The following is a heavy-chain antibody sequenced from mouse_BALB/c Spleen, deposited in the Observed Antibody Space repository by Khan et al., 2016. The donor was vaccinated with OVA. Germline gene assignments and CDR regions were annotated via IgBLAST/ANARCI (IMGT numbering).Heavy chain of an antibody. CDR2: INPSNGYT. CDR3: VRDGAYHRNDGWFAY. V-gene: IGHV1-4*01. D-gene: IGHD2-14*01. J-gene: IGHJ3*01. Sequence: VQLQQSGAELARPGASVKMSCKASGYTFTSYTIHWIKLRPGQGLEWIGFINPSNGYTNYNQKFKDKATLTADKSSTTVSMQLSSLTSDDSAVNNCVRDGAYHRNDGWFAYWGQGTLVTVSA. CDR1: GYTFTSYT.